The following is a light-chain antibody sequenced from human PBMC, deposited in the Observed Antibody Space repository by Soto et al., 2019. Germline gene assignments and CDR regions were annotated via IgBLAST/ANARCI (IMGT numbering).Light chain of an antibody. Sequence: DIQMTQSPSSLSASVGDRVTITCRASQGISNYLAWYQQKPGKVPKLLIYAASTLQSGVPSRFSGSGSGTDFTLTISSLQHEDVATYYCQKYNSAPRALTFGGGTKVEIK. J-gene: IGKJ4*01. CDR3: QKYNSAPRALT. CDR1: QGISNY. V-gene: IGKV1-27*01. CDR2: AAS.